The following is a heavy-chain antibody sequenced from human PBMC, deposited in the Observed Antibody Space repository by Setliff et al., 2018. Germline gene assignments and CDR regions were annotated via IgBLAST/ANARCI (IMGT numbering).Heavy chain of an antibody. V-gene: IGHV3-23*01. J-gene: IGHJ4*02. CDR3: ARGRGSGTYYLFDN. D-gene: IGHD1-26*01. Sequence: GGSLRLSCAASGFTFSGYAISWVRQAPGKGLEWVSAISGSGGSTYYADSVKGRFTISRDNAKNTLYLQMYSLRAEDTAVYYCARGRGSGTYYLFDNWGQGTLVTVSS. CDR1: GFTFSGYA. CDR2: ISGSGGST.